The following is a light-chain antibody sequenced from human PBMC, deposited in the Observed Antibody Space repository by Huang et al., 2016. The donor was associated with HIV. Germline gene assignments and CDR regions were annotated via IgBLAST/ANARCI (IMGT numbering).Light chain of an antibody. J-gene: IGKJ2*01. CDR1: QSVGGY. CDR3: QQPGS. CDR2: DTS. Sequence: EIVLTQSPASLSLSPGERATLSCRASQSVGGYLAWYQQKPGQAPRLLIYDTSTRATGIPARFSGSGSETDFTLTISSLEPEDFAVYYCQQPGSFGQGTKVDIK. V-gene: IGKV3-11*01.